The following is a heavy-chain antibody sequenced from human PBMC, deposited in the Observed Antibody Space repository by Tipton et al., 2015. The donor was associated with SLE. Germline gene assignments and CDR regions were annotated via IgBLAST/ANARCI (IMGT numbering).Heavy chain of an antibody. CDR3: AGTTNRGSGDLTY. D-gene: IGHD2-21*02. Sequence: LSLTCTVSGDSIRSSSYYWGWIRQPPGKGLEWIGSIFYSGSTYYNPSLQSRATFSVDTSRNQFSLKLNSVTAADTAVYYCAGTTNRGSGDLTYWGQGALVTVSS. J-gene: IGHJ4*02. V-gene: IGHV4-39*07. CDR1: GDSIRSSSYY. CDR2: IFYSGST.